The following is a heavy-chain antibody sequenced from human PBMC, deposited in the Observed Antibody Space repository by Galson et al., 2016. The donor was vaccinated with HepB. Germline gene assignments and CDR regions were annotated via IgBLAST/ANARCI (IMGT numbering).Heavy chain of an antibody. V-gene: IGHV1-69*13. Sequence: SVKVSCKASGGTFSGFAISWVRQAPGQGLEWMGGISSKFGTTNYAHTVRGRFTITADASKSTAYMELNSLRAQDTAVYYGASHTRGQYDSGRYEFNYWGQGTLVTVSS. J-gene: IGHJ4*02. CDR3: ASHTRGQYDSGRYEFNY. CDR2: ISSKFGTT. D-gene: IGHD3-10*01. CDR1: GGTFSGFA.